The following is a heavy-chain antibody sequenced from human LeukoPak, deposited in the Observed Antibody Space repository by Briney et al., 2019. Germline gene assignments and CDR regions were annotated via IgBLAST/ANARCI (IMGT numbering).Heavy chain of an antibody. Sequence: PGGSLRLSCAASGFTFSSYSMNWVRQAPGKGLEWASSISSSSSYIYYADSVKGRFTISRDNAKNSLYLQMNSLRAEDTAVYYCARDLVEYSSSSAYWGQGTLVTVSS. V-gene: IGHV3-21*01. CDR2: ISSSSSYI. J-gene: IGHJ4*02. CDR1: GFTFSSYS. D-gene: IGHD6-6*01. CDR3: ARDLVEYSSSSAY.